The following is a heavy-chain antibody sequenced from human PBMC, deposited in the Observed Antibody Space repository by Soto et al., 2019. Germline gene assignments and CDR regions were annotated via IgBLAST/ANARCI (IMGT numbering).Heavy chain of an antibody. J-gene: IGHJ5*02. V-gene: IGHV4-39*01. CDR2: IHHTGST. CDR3: ARPEGGYGSGYSWFDP. CDR1: GRSISEINSY. D-gene: IGHD5-12*01. Sequence: SETLSLTCSVSGRSISEINSYWGWIRQTPGEGLEWIGTIHHTGSTYYNPSLKSRVIISLDTSKNQFSLKLSSVTAADTALYYCARPEGGYGSGYSWFDPWGQGTRVTVSS.